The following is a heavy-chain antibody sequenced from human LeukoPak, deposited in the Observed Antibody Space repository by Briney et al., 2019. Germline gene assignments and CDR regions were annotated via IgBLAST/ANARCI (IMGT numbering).Heavy chain of an antibody. V-gene: IGHV3-48*04. CDR2: ISSSSSTI. CDR1: GFTFSSYS. Sequence: GGSLRLSCAASGFTFSSYSMNWVRLAPGKGLEWVSYISSSSSTIYYADSVKGRLTISRDNAKNSLYLQMNSLRAEDTAVYYCARGAWEYYYDSSGYPLFDFWGQGTLVTVSS. D-gene: IGHD3-22*01. CDR3: ARGAWEYYYDSSGYPLFDF. J-gene: IGHJ4*02.